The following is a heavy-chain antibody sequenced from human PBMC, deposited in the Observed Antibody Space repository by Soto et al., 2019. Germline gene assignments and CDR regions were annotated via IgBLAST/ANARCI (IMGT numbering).Heavy chain of an antibody. CDR3: ARDRGYCSSGSCYSGDAFDI. CDR2: INPSGGST. CDR1: GYTFTSYY. D-gene: IGHD2-15*01. J-gene: IGHJ3*02. Sequence: QVQLVQSGAEVKKPGASVKVSCKASGYTFTSYYMHWVRQAPGQGLEWMGIINPSGGSTSYAQKFQGRVTMTRDTSTSTVYMELSSLRSEDTAVYYCARDRGYCSSGSCYSGDAFDIWGQGTMVTVSS. V-gene: IGHV1-46*01.